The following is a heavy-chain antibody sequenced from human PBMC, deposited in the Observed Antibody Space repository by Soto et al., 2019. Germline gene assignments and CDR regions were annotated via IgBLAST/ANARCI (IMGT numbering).Heavy chain of an antibody. D-gene: IGHD5-12*01. V-gene: IGHV1-69*12. CDR3: VRVVAIPGYPDN. J-gene: IGHJ4*02. CDR2: IVAIVDTS. CDR1: GGTFSSYA. Sequence: QVQLVQSGAEVRQPASSVKVSCKTSGGTFSSYAISWVRQAPGQGLEWMGGIVAIVDTSTYAQKLKGRVTITADESTSTVYMELSSLRSDDTAVYYCVRVVAIPGYPDNWGQGTLVTVSS.